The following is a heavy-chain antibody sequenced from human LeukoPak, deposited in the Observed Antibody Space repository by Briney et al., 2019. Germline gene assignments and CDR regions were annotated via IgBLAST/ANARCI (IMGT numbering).Heavy chain of an antibody. CDR1: GYSFTIYY. CDR2: INPSGGST. D-gene: IGHD1-26*01. V-gene: IGHV1-46*01. Sequence: ASVKVSCKASGYSFTIYYMHWVRQAPGQGLEWMGIINPSGGSTTYTQKFQGRVTMTRDTSTSTVYMELSSLRSEDTAVYYCARVGSRSVGATGRPFDYWGQGTLVTVSS. CDR3: ARVGSRSVGATGRPFDY. J-gene: IGHJ4*02.